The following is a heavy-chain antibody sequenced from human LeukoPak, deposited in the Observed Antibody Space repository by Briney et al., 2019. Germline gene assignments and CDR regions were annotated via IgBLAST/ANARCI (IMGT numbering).Heavy chain of an antibody. CDR2: IGAGGTT. CDR1: GFTVSSNY. CDR3: ARDLSAYSSGWYGENY. Sequence: GGSLRLSCAASGFTVSSNYMSWVRQAPGKGLEWVSGIGAGGTTAYADSVKGRFTISRDHSKNTLYLKMNSLRAEDTAVYYCARDLSAYSSGWYGENYWGQGTLVTVSS. J-gene: IGHJ4*02. D-gene: IGHD6-19*01. V-gene: IGHV3-66*01.